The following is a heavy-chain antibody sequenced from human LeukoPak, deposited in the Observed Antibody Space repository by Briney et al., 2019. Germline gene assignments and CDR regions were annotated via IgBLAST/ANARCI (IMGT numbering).Heavy chain of an antibody. V-gene: IGHV4-59*01. J-gene: IGHJ3*02. Sequence: SETLSLTCTVSGGSISSYYWSWIRQPPGKGLEWIGYIYYSGSTNYNPSLKSRVTISVDTSKNQFPLKLSSVTAADTAVYYCARGYSSSWPDAFDIWGQGTMVTVSS. CDR2: IYYSGST. CDR1: GGSISSYY. D-gene: IGHD6-13*01. CDR3: ARGYSSSWPDAFDI.